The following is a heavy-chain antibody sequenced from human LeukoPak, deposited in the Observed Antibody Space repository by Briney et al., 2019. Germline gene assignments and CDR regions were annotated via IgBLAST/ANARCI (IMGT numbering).Heavy chain of an antibody. CDR1: GGSISSSSYY. V-gene: IGHV4-39*07. D-gene: IGHD3-3*01. Sequence: PSETLSLTCTVSGGSISSSSYYWGWLRQPPGMGLEWIGSMYYSGSTYYNPSLKSRVTISVEPSKNQFSLKLSSVTAADTAVYYCASRVTIFGVAAYFDYWGQGALVTVSS. J-gene: IGHJ4*02. CDR3: ASRVTIFGVAAYFDY. CDR2: MYYSGST.